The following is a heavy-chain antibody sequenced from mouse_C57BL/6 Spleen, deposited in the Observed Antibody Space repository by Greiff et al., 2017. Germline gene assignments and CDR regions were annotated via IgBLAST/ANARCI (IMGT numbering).Heavy chain of an antibody. V-gene: IGHV1-42*01. CDR2: INPSTGGT. CDR1: GYSFTGYY. CDR3: ARSGDYDSSWFAY. D-gene: IGHD2-4*01. Sequence: VQLKQSGPELVKPGASVKISCKASGYSFTGYYMNWVKQSPEKSLEWIGEINPSTGGTTYNQKFKAKATLTVDKSSSTAYKQLKSLTSEDSAVYYCARSGDYDSSWFAYWGQGTLVTVSA. J-gene: IGHJ3*01.